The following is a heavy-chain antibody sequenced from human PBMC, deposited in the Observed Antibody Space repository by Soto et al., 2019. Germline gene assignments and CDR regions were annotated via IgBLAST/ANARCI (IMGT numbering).Heavy chain of an antibody. D-gene: IGHD6-19*01. J-gene: IGHJ3*02. V-gene: IGHV3-7*03. CDR3: AREHSSGWENDAFDI. CDR1: GFTFSSYW. CDR2: IKQDGSEK. Sequence: GGSLRLSCAASGFTFSSYWMSWVRQAPGKGLEWVANIKQDGSEKYYVDSVKGRFTISRDNAKNSLYLQMNSLRAEDTAVYYCAREHSSGWENDAFDIWGQGTMVTVSS.